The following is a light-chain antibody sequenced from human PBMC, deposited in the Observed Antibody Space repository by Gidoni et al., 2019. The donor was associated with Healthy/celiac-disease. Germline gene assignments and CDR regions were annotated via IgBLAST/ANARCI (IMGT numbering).Light chain of an antibody. CDR3: MQRIEFTYS. J-gene: IGKJ2*03. CDR2: TLS. V-gene: IGKV2-40*01. CDR1: RRLLDSYDGNTY. Sequence: DIVLTPTPLPLPVSPVEPASISCITSRRLLDSYDGNTYLDWYLQKPGQSPQLLIDTLSYRASGVPDRFSGSGSGTDFTLKISRVEAEDVGVYYCMQRIEFTYSFGQGTKLEIK.